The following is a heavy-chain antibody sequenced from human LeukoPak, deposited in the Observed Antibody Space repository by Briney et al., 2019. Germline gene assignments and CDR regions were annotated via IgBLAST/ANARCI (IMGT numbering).Heavy chain of an antibody. J-gene: IGHJ4*02. V-gene: IGHV4-59*01. D-gene: IGHD3-9*01. CDR1: GDSITNYY. Sequence: SETLSLTCIVSGDSITNYYWSWIRQPPGKGLEWIGCVHYSGSTNYNPSLKSRVTISLDTPKNQFSLKMSSVTAADTAVYYCARGILTGLGYFDYWGEGTLVIVSS. CDR3: ARGILTGLGYFDY. CDR2: VHYSGST.